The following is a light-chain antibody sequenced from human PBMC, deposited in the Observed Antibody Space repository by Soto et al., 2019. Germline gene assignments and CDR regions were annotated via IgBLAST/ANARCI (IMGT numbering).Light chain of an antibody. J-gene: IGLJ1*01. CDR2: EVS. CDR3: SSYTSASTYV. V-gene: IGLV2-18*02. Sequence: QSALTQPPSVSGSPGQSVTISCTGTSSDVGSYNRVSWYQQPPGTAPKLMIYEVSNRPSGVPDRFSGSKSGNTASLTISGHHAQYYAADSCSSYTSASTYVFATGTNLTVL. CDR1: SSDVGSYNR.